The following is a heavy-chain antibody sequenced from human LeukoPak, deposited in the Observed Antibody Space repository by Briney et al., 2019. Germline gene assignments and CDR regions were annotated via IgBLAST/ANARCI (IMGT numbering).Heavy chain of an antibody. V-gene: IGHV3-23*01. CDR2: ISGSGGST. J-gene: IGHJ5*02. Sequence: GGSLRLSCAASGFTFSSYAMSWVRQAPGKGLEWVSAISGSGGSTYYADSVKGRFTISRDNSKNTLYLQMNSLSAEDTAVYYCAKTPHLYDCWSGYWFDPWGQGTLVTVSS. CDR1: GFTFSSYA. D-gene: IGHD3-3*01. CDR3: AKTPHLYDCWSGYWFDP.